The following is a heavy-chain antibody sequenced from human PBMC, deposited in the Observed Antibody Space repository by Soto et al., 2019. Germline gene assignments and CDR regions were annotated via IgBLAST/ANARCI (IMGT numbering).Heavy chain of an antibody. D-gene: IGHD3-3*01. V-gene: IGHV4-59*04. CDR1: GGSISTYY. J-gene: IGHJ6*02. CDR2: IYYSGST. CDR3: ARGTYYDFWSGYHKSYYYGMDV. Sequence: PSETLSLTCTVSGGSISTYYWSWIRQPPGKGLEWIGYIYYSGSTYYNPSLKSRVTISVDTSKNQFSLKLSSVTAADTAVYYCARGTYYDFWSGYHKSYYYGMDVWGQGTTVTVSS.